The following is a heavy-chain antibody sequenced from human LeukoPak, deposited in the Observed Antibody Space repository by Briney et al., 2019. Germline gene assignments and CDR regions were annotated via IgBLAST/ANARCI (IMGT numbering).Heavy chain of an antibody. V-gene: IGHV3-11*01. CDR2: ISNSGSTV. Sequence: GGSLRLSCVASGFTFSDYFMTWLRQAPGKGLEWLSYISNSGSTVFYADSVKGRFTVSRDNAKRSLYLQIESLRDDDTAVYHCALGTINKDFYFGMDVWGQGTTVTV. CDR1: GFTFSDYF. J-gene: IGHJ6*02. CDR3: ALGTINKDFYFGMDV. D-gene: IGHD2-8*01.